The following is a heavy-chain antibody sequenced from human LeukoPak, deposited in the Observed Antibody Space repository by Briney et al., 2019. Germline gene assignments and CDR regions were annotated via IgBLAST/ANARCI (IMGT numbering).Heavy chain of an antibody. CDR1: GFTFSNFA. J-gene: IGHJ5*02. Sequence: PGGSLRLSCAASGFTFSNFAMNWVRQAPGKGLEWVSGISGSGGNTYYADSVKGRFTISRDSSKNTLYLQMNSLRAEDTAVYYCARAPSGYYHNWSDPWGQGTLVTVSS. CDR3: ARAPSGYYHNWSDP. V-gene: IGHV3-23*01. CDR2: ISGSGGNT. D-gene: IGHD3-22*01.